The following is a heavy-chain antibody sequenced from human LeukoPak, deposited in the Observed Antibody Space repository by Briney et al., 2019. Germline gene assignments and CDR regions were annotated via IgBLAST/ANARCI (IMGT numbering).Heavy chain of an antibody. CDR2: IKQDGSEK. D-gene: IGHD3-9*01. CDR3: ARGFAWGSFEAFDY. J-gene: IGHJ4*02. Sequence: TGGSLRLSCAASGFTFSTYWISWVRQAPGKGLEWVANIKQDGSEKHYVDSVKGRFTISRDNAENSLYLQMSSLRAEDTAVYYCARGFAWGSFEAFDYWGQGTLVTVSS. V-gene: IGHV3-7*03. CDR1: GFTFSTYW.